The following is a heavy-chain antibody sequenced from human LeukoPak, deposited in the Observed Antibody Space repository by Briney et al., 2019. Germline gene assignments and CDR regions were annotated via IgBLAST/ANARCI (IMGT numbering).Heavy chain of an antibody. CDR1: GYTFTGYY. J-gene: IGHJ1*01. CDR3: ARWIVGATTEEYFQH. Sequence: GASVKVSCKASGYTFTGYYMHWVRQAPGQGLEWMGWINPNSGGTNYAQMFQGRVTMTRDTSISTAYMELSRLRSDDTAVYYCARWIVGATTEEYFQHWGQGTLVTVSS. CDR2: INPNSGGT. D-gene: IGHD1-26*01. V-gene: IGHV1-2*02.